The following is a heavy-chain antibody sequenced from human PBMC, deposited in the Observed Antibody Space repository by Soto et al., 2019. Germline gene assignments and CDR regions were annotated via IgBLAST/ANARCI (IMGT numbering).Heavy chain of an antibody. CDR1: GGSISSSSYY. CDR3: ARHPPQIAAAPLGGLTP. V-gene: IGHV4-39*01. Sequence: PSETLSLTCTVSGGSISSSSYYWGWIRQPPGKGLEWIGSIYYSGSTYYNPSLKSRVTISVDTSKNQFSLKLSSVTAADTAVYYCARHPPQIAAAPLGGLTPWGQGTLVTVSS. D-gene: IGHD6-13*01. CDR2: IYYSGST. J-gene: IGHJ5*02.